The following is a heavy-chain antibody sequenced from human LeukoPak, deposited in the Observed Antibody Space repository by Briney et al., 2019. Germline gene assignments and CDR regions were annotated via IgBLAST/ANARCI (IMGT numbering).Heavy chain of an antibody. J-gene: IGHJ4*02. D-gene: IGHD6-19*01. V-gene: IGHV4-31*03. Sequence: PSETLSLTCTVSGGSISSCGYYWSWIRQHPGKGLEWIRYIYYSGSTYYNPSLKSRVTISVDTSKNQFSLKLSSVTAADTAVYYCARELYSSGWRFDYWGQGTLVTVSS. CDR3: ARELYSSGWRFDY. CDR1: GGSISSCGYY. CDR2: IYYSGST.